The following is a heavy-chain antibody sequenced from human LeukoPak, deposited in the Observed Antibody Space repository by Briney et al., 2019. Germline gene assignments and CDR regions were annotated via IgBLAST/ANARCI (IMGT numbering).Heavy chain of an antibody. CDR2: LKQDGSEK. CDR3: SLEGSSWYRYFQH. D-gene: IGHD6-13*01. V-gene: IGHV3-7*05. CDR1: GFTFSSYW. J-gene: IGHJ1*01. Sequence: GGSLRLSCAASGFTFSSYWMSWVRQAPGKGLEWVVNLKQDGSEKYYVDSVKGRFTISRDNAKNSLYLQMNSLRAEDTAVYYSSLEGSSWYRYFQHWGQGTLVTVSS.